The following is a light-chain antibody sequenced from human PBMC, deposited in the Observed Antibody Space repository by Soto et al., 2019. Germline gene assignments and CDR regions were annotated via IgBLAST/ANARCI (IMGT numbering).Light chain of an antibody. J-gene: IGKJ1*01. V-gene: IGKV3-15*01. CDR1: QSVSSN. CDR2: GAS. CDR3: QQYNNWPPAGA. Sequence: EIVMTQSPAPLSVSPGERATLSCRALQSVSSNLAWYQQKPGQAPRLLIYGASTRATGIPARFSGSGSGTEFTLTISSLQSEDFAVYYCQQYNNWPPAGAFGQGTKVDIK.